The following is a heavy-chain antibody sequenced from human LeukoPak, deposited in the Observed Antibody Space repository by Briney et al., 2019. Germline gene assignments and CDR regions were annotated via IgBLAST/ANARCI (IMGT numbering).Heavy chain of an antibody. J-gene: IGHJ4*02. CDR3: VRQGTHIAAAGIDY. CDR1: GYIFTNYW. Sequence: AGESLKISCKGSGYIFTNYWISWVRQMPGKGLEWMGRIDPSDSYTNYSPSFQGHVTISADTPIGTAYLQWSSLKASDTAMYYCVRQGTHIAAAGIDYWGQGTLVTVSS. V-gene: IGHV5-10-1*01. CDR2: IDPSDSYT. D-gene: IGHD6-13*01.